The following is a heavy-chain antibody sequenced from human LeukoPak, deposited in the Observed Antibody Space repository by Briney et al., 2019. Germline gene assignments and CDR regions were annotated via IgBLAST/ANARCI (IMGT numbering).Heavy chain of an antibody. CDR2: INPNSGGT. Sequence: ASVKVSCKASGYTFTGYYMHWVRQAPGQGLEWMGWINPNSGGTNYAQKFQGRVTMTRDTSISTAYMELSRLRSDDTAVYYCAREVTAAGPWYFDLWARGTLVTVSS. D-gene: IGHD6-13*01. V-gene: IGHV1-2*02. CDR3: AREVTAAGPWYFDL. CDR1: GYTFTGYY. J-gene: IGHJ2*01.